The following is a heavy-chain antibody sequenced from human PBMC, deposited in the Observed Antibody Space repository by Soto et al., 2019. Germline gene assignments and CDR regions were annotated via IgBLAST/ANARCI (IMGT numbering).Heavy chain of an antibody. D-gene: IGHD6-19*01. J-gene: IGHJ3*02. CDR2: IWYDGSNK. Sequence: GGSLRLSCAASGFTFSSYGMHWVRQAPGKGLEWVAVIWYDGSNKYYADSVKGRFTISRDNSKNTLYLQMNSLRAEDTAVYYCARDPGAVAGFDAFDIWGQGTMVTVSS. CDR1: GFTFSSYG. V-gene: IGHV3-33*01. CDR3: ARDPGAVAGFDAFDI.